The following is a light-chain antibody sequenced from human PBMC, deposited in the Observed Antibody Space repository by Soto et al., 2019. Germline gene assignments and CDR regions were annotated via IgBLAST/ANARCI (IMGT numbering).Light chain of an antibody. CDR2: SNN. CDR1: SSNIGSNN. Sequence: QSVLTQPPSASGTPGQRVTISCSGSSSNIGSNNLNWYQQLPGTAPKLLIYSNNQRPSGVPDRFSGSKSGTSASLAISGLQSEDEADYYCAAWDDSLNGQVFGGGTKVTVL. CDR3: AAWDDSLNGQV. V-gene: IGLV1-44*01. J-gene: IGLJ2*01.